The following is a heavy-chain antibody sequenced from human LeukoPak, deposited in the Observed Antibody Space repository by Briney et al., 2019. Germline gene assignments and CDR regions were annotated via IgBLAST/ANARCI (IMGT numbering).Heavy chain of an antibody. D-gene: IGHD1-1*01. CDR2: IIPILGIA. V-gene: IGHV1-69*02. CDR3: ARGWYNWNEGFDY. CDR1: GGTFSSYT. Sequence: ASVKVSCKASGGTFSSYTIIWVRQAPGQGLEWMGRIIPILGIANYAQKFQGRVTITADKSTSTAYMELSSLRSQDTAVYYCARGWYNWNEGFDYWGQGTLVTVSS. J-gene: IGHJ4*02.